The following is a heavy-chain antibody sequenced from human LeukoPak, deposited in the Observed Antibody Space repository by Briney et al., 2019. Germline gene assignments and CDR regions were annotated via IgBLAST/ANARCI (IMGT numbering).Heavy chain of an antibody. CDR1: GFTFYDYA. CDR3: AKAVTTLSPYFDY. CDR2: ISVDGGST. V-gene: IGHV3-43*02. Sequence: GGSLRLSCAASGFTFYDYAMHWVRQAPGKGLEWVSLISVDGGSTYYAGSVKGRFTNSRGNSKNSLFLQMNSLRTEDTALYYCAKAVTTLSPYFDYWGQGTLVTVSS. D-gene: IGHD4-11*01. J-gene: IGHJ4*02.